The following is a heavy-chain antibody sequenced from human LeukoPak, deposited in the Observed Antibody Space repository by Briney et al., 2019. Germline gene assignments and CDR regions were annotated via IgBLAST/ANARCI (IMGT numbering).Heavy chain of an antibody. CDR1: GFTFSSYD. V-gene: IGHV3-13*01. Sequence: GGSLRLSCAASGFTFSSYDMHWVRQATGKGLEWVSAIGTAGDTYYPGSVKGRFTISRENAKNSLYLQMNSLRAGDTAVYYCARARRNDYGDYYFDYWGQGTLVTVSS. D-gene: IGHD4-17*01. CDR3: ARARRNDYGDYYFDY. J-gene: IGHJ4*02. CDR2: IGTAGDT.